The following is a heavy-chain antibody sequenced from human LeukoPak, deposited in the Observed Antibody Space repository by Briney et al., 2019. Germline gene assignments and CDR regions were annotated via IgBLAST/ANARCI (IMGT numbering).Heavy chain of an antibody. Sequence: SETLSLTCSVSGGSISSSGYYWGWIRQPPGKGLQWIGSFYYNGNTYYNPSLKSRVTISVDTSKNQFSLKLSSVTAADTAVYYCAREARGLLWFGESNWFDPWGQGTLVTVSS. V-gene: IGHV4-39*07. J-gene: IGHJ5*02. CDR1: GGSISSSGYY. D-gene: IGHD3-10*01. CDR3: AREARGLLWFGESNWFDP. CDR2: FYYNGNT.